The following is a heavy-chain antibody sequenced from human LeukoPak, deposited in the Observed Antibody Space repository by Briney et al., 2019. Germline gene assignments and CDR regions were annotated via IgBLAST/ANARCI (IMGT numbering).Heavy chain of an antibody. CDR3: AKDYNRAYYYGSGFDY. Sequence: GGSLRLSCEASGFTFSTFAMIWVRQPPGKGLEWVSSIFPSGGEIHYADSVRGRFTISRDNSKNTLYLQMNSLRAEDTAVYYCAKDYNRAYYYGSGFDYWGQGTLVTVSS. CDR2: IFPSGGEI. D-gene: IGHD3-10*01. V-gene: IGHV3-23*01. J-gene: IGHJ4*02. CDR1: GFTFSTFA.